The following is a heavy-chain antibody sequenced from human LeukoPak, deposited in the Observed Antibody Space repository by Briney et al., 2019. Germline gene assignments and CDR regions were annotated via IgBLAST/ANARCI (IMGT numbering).Heavy chain of an antibody. Sequence: GGSLRLSCAASGFTLSSYWMHWVRQAPGKGLVWVSRINSEGSSSSYADSVKGRFTISRDNAKNTLYPQMNSLRAEDTAVYYCARVSSAWYSDYWGQGTLVTVSS. J-gene: IGHJ4*02. D-gene: IGHD6-19*01. V-gene: IGHV3-74*01. CDR2: INSEGSSS. CDR3: ARVSSAWYSDY. CDR1: GFTLSSYW.